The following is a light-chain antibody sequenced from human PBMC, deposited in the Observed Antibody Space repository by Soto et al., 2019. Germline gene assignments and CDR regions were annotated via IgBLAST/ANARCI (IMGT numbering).Light chain of an antibody. J-gene: IGKJ4*01. CDR1: QSVSSSY. V-gene: IGKV3D-15*01. CDR2: DAS. CDR3: QQYNNWPLT. Sequence: EIVMTQSPATLSVSPGERATLSCRTSQSVSSSYLAWYQQKPGQAPRLLIYDASTGATGIPARFSGSASGTEFTLTISSLLSEDFAVYYCQQYNNWPLTFGGGTKVDIK.